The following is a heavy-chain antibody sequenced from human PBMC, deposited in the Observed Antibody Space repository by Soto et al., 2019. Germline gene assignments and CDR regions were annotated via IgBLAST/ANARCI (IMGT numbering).Heavy chain of an antibody. CDR3: VKDDGGYPSTAPH. V-gene: IGHV3-23*01. J-gene: IGHJ4*02. CDR1: GITISNYP. CDR2: ISGSGDRT. D-gene: IGHD3-22*01. Sequence: EVQLLESGGGLVQPGGSLRLSCAASGITISNYPMSWVRQAPGKGLDWVSGISGSGDRTYYADPAKGRFTISKDISRNSLSLQLDSLGVEDTDVYFCVKDDGGYPSTAPHWGQGTLVTVSS.